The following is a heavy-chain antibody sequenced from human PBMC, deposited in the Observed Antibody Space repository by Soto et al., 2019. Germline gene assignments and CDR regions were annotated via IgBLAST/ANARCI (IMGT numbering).Heavy chain of an antibody. J-gene: IGHJ5*02. V-gene: IGHV4-59*08. CDR3: ARRGSGWPGGYWFDP. D-gene: IGHD6-19*01. CDR1: GGSISSYY. Sequence: PSETLSLTCTVSGGSISSYYWSWIRQPPGKGLEWIGYIYYSGSTNYNPSLKSRVTISVDTSKNQFSLKLSSVTAADTAVYYCARRGSGWPGGYWFDPWGQGTLVTVSS. CDR2: IYYSGST.